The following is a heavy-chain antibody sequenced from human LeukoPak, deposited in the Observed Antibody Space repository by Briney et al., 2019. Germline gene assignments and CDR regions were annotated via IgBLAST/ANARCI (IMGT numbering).Heavy chain of an antibody. Sequence: GGSLRLSCAASGFTFSDYYMSWIRQAPGKGLEWVSDISSSGSTIYYADSVKGRFTISRDNAKNSLYLQMNSLRAEDTAVYYCARVKFGSYGLPGHFDYWGQGTLVTVSS. J-gene: IGHJ4*02. CDR3: ARVKFGSYGLPGHFDY. D-gene: IGHD5-18*01. CDR2: ISSSGSTI. V-gene: IGHV3-11*01. CDR1: GFTFSDYY.